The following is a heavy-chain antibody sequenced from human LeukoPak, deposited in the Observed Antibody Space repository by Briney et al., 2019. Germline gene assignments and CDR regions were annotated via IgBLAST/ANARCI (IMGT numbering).Heavy chain of an antibody. D-gene: IGHD6-13*01. Sequence: SETLSLTCTVSGGSISSYYWSWIRRPPGKGLEWIGYIYYSGSTNYNPSLKSRVTISVDTSKNQFSLKLSSVTAADTAVYYCAREIAAAGTFDYWGQETLVTVSS. CDR3: AREIAAAGTFDY. J-gene: IGHJ4*02. CDR1: GGSISSYY. CDR2: IYYSGST. V-gene: IGHV4-59*01.